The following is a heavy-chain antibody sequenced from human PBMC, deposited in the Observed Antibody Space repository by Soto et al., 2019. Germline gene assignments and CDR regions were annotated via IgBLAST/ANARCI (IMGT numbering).Heavy chain of an antibody. J-gene: IGHJ1*01. CDR3: ARDIGFDYVN. Sequence: GGSLRLSCAVSGFNVMSYWMGWVRQAPGKGLEWVASIKEEGSEIYYLHSVRGRFSISRDSAGNALHLTMNYLSAEDTGVYFCARDIGFDYVNWGQGTLVTVSS. V-gene: IGHV3-7*01. D-gene: IGHD3-16*01. CDR1: GFNVMSYW. CDR2: IKEEGSEI.